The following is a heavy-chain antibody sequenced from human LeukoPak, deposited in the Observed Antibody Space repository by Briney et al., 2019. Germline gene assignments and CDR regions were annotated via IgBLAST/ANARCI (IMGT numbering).Heavy chain of an antibody. V-gene: IGHV3-66*01. J-gene: IGHJ4*02. CDR3: AIPTYYYDSSGYHILH. CDR2: IYSGGST. Sequence: GGSLRLSCAASGFTVNSNYMSWVRQAPGKGLEWVSVIYSGGSTYYADSVKGRFTISRDNSKNTLYLQMNSLRAEDTAVYYCAIPTYYYDSSGYHILHWGQGTLVTVSS. D-gene: IGHD3-22*01. CDR1: GFTVNSNY.